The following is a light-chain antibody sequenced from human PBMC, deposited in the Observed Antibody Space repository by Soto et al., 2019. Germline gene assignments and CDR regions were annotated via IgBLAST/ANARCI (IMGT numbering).Light chain of an antibody. V-gene: IGLV2-8*01. CDR1: SSDAGGYNY. CDR3: SSDAGSNNLV. CDR2: EVN. Sequence: QSALTQPPSAFGSPGQSVTISCTRTSSDAGGYNYVSWYQHHPGKAPKLVIYEVNKRPSGVPDRFSGSKSGNTASLTVSGLQAEDEADYYCSSDAGSNNLVFGGGTKVTVL. J-gene: IGLJ2*01.